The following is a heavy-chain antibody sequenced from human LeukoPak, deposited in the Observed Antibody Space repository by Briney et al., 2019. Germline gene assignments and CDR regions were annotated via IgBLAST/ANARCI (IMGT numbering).Heavy chain of an antibody. J-gene: IGHJ4*02. CDR1: GYTFTGYY. Sequence: ASVKVSCKASGYTFTGYYMHWVRQAPGQGLEWMGWINPNSGGTNYAQKFQGRVTMTRDTSISTAYMELSRLRSDDTAFYYCAKGYYNSSGYPPYFDYWGQGTLVTVSS. CDR2: INPNSGGT. V-gene: IGHV1-2*02. D-gene: IGHD3-22*01. CDR3: AKGYYNSSGYPPYFDY.